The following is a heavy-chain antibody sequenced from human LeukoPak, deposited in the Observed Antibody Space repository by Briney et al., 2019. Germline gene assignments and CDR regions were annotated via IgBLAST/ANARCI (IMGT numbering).Heavy chain of an antibody. CDR3: ARGEYDYVWGSYRYPAFDY. J-gene: IGHJ4*02. CDR1: GGSFSGYH. V-gene: IGHV4-34*01. Sequence: SETLSLTCAVYGGSFSGYHWSWIRQPPGKGLEWIGEINHSGSTNYNPSLKSRVTISVDTSKNQFSLKLSSVTAADTAVYYCARGEYDYVWGSYRYPAFDYWGQGTLVTVSS. CDR2: INHSGST. D-gene: IGHD3-16*02.